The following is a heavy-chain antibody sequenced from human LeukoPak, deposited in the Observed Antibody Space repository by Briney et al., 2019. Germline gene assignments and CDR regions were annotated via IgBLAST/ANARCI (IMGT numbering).Heavy chain of an antibody. Sequence: SETLSLTCTVSGGSISSYYWGWFRQPPGKGLEWIGYIYYSGSTNYNPSLKSRVTISVDTSKNQFSLKLSSVTAADTAVYYCAREGRDGYYFDYWGQGTLVTVSS. D-gene: IGHD5-24*01. CDR1: GGSISSYY. V-gene: IGHV4-59*01. CDR3: AREGRDGYYFDY. CDR2: IYYSGST. J-gene: IGHJ4*02.